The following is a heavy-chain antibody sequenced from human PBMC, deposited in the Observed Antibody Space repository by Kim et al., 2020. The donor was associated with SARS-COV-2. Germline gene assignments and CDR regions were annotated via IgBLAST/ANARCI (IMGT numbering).Heavy chain of an antibody. V-gene: IGHV3-30*07. Sequence: VKGRFTISRDNSKNTLNLQMNSLRAEDTAVYYCARDGAIRHYDSSGYLDYWGQGTLVTVSS. D-gene: IGHD3-22*01. CDR3: ARDGAIRHYDSSGYLDY. J-gene: IGHJ4*02.